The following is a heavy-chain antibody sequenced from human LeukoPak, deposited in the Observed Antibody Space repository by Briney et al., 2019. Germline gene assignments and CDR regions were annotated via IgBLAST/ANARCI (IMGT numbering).Heavy chain of an antibody. CDR2: ISWNSGSI. V-gene: IGHV3-9*01. J-gene: IGHJ3*02. CDR1: GFTFDDYA. CDR3: AKEARHRCSSTSCYTDDAFDI. D-gene: IGHD2-2*02. Sequence: PGRSLRLSCEASGFTFDDYAMHWVRQAPGKGLEGVSGISWNSGSIRYADSVKGRFTISRDNAKNSLYLKMHSLRAEDTALYYCAKEARHRCSSTSCYTDDAFDIWCQGTMVTVSS.